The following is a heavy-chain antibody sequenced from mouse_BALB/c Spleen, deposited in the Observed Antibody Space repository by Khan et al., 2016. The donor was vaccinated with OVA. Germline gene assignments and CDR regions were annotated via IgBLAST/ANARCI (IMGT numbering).Heavy chain of an antibody. J-gene: IGHJ1*01. V-gene: IGHV2-4*02. CDR2: IWSYGST. Sequence: QVQLKESGPGLVQPSQNLSITCTVSGFSLTSYGVHWVRQPPGKGLEWLGVIWSYGSTDYNAAFISRLSISKDNSKSQVFFKMNSLQADDTAVYDCARFYDYEGYFDDWGAGTTVTVSS. CDR1: GFSLTSYG. D-gene: IGHD2-4*01. CDR3: ARFYDYEGYFDD.